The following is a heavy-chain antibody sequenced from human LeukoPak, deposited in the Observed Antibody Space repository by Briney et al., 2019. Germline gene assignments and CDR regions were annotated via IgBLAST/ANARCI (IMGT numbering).Heavy chain of an antibody. J-gene: IGHJ4*02. D-gene: IGHD6-19*01. CDR1: GFTFSNYW. Sequence: PGGSLRLSCAASGFTFSNYWMSWVRQAPGKVLEWVGFIRSKAYGATTEYAASVKGRFTISRDDSKNIAYLQMNGLKTEDTAVYYCTRVGPSGGLWGFLDYWGQGTLVTVSS. V-gene: IGHV3-49*04. CDR2: IRSKAYGATT. CDR3: TRVGPSGGLWGFLDY.